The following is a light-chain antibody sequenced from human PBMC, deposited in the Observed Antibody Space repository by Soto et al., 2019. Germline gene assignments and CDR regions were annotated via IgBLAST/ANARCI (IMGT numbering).Light chain of an antibody. CDR1: QSIGTS. V-gene: IGKV3-11*01. CDR2: DAS. J-gene: IGKJ5*01. CDR3: RQRDIWIT. Sequence: EVVLTQSPATLSLSPGERATLFCRASQSIGTSLAWFQQKSGQAPRLLMYDASDRATGIPARFSGSGSGTDFTLSISSLEPEDFAVYYCRQRDIWITFGQGTRLEIK.